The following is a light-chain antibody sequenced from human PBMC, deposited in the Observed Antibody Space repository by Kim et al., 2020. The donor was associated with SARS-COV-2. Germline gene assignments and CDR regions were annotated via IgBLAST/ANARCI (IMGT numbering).Light chain of an antibody. V-gene: IGKV3-20*01. Sequence: LSSGERATPSRRASQTDSNNYLAWYPHKPGQAPRLLIFGASSRATGTPDGFSGSGSETDFSLTIGSLEPEDFAVYYCQEYGTPPLTFGGGTKVDIK. CDR3: QEYGTPPLT. J-gene: IGKJ4*01. CDR2: GAS. CDR1: QTDSNNY.